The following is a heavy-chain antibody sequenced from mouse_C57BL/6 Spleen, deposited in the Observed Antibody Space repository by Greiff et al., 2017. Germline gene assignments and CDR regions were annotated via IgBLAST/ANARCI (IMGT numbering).Heavy chain of an antibody. CDR2: ISSGSSTI. D-gene: IGHD1-1*01. J-gene: IGHJ3*01. Sequence: EVQLVESGGGLVKPGGSLKLSCAASGFTFSDYGMHWVRQAPEKGLEWVAYISSGSSTIYYADTVKGRITISRDTAKNTLFLQMTSLRSEDTAMYYCARPYYYGSSYAFAYWGQGILVTVSA. CDR3: ARPYYYGSSYAFAY. CDR1: GFTFSDYG. V-gene: IGHV5-17*01.